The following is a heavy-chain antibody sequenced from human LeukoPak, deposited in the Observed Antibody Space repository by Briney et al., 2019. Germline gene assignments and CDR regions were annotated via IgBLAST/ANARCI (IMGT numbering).Heavy chain of an antibody. Sequence: GRSLRLSCAASGFTFSSYGMHWVRQAPGKGLEWVAVISYDGSNNYADSVKGRFTISRDNSKNTLYLQMKSLRAEDTAVYYCAKELTTVTHFDSWGQGTLATVSS. CDR2: ISYDGSN. D-gene: IGHD4-17*01. CDR3: AKELTTVTHFDS. J-gene: IGHJ4*02. V-gene: IGHV3-30*18. CDR1: GFTFSSYG.